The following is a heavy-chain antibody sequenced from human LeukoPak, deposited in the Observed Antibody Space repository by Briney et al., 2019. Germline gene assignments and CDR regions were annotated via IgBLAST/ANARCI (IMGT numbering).Heavy chain of an antibody. J-gene: IGHJ4*02. D-gene: IGHD5-18*01. V-gene: IGHV1-69*13. Sequence: ASVKVSCKTSGGTFSSYAISWVRQAPGQGLEWMGGIIPIFGTANYAQKFQGRVTITADESTSTAYMEPSSLRSEDTAVYYCARSKTAYSYGYGSLSFWGQGTLVTVSS. CDR2: IIPIFGTA. CDR3: ARSKTAYSYGYGSLSF. CDR1: GGTFSSYA.